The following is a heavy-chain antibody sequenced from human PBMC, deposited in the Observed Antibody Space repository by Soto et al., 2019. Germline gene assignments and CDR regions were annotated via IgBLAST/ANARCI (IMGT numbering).Heavy chain of an antibody. Sequence: QVQLVQSGAEVKKPGASVKVSCKASGYTFTSNGISGVRQAPGQGLEWMGWISAYNGNTNYAQKLQGRVTMTTDTATSTAYQELRSLRSDDTAVDYGAGERSWAIPRGDFDYRCQGPVVSVCS. CDR3: AGERSWAIPRGDFDY. CDR2: ISAYNGNT. J-gene: IGHJ4*02. CDR1: GYTFTSNG. D-gene: IGHD3-10*01. V-gene: IGHV1-18*01.